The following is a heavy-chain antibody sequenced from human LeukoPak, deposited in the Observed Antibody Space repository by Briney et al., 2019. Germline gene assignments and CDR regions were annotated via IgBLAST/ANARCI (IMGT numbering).Heavy chain of an antibody. V-gene: IGHV1-24*01. CDR3: TTTIGVWVLRDAFHF. Sequence: ASVEVSCTVSGYNLTDVSLHWVRQAPGGGLEWLGGFDPEQGDTAYSQKLQGRFTMTEDRSSDTAYRELGSVRFEDTAVYYCTTTIGVWVLRDAFHFWGRGTMVSVSS. CDR1: GYNLTDVS. D-gene: IGHD1-26*01. J-gene: IGHJ3*01. CDR2: FDPEQGDT.